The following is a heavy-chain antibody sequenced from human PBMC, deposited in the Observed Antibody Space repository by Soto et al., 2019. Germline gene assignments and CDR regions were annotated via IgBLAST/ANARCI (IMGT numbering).Heavy chain of an antibody. V-gene: IGHV3-23*01. CDR1: GFTFNNYA. D-gene: IGHD4-4*01. CDR3: AKDRREAETNNWFDP. Sequence: PGGSLRLSCAASGFTFNNYAMTWVRQAPGKGLEWVSGMSGSGADTYYADSVKGRFTISRDTSENTLYLQMNSLRAEDTAVYYCAKDRREAETNNWFDPWGQGTLVTVSS. J-gene: IGHJ5*02. CDR2: MSGSGADT.